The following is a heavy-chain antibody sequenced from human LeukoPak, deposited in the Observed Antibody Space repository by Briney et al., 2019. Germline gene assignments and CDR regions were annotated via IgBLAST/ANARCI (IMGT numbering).Heavy chain of an antibody. J-gene: IGHJ3*02. V-gene: IGHV3-48*03. CDR2: ISSSGSTI. Sequence: QPGGSLRLSCAASGFTFSSYEMNWVRQAPGKGLEWVSYISSSGSTIYYADSVKGRFTIFRDNAKSTVYLQMNSLRAEDTAVYYCARTGTGGDLDIWGQGTMVTVSS. CDR3: ARTGTGGDLDI. D-gene: IGHD2-8*02. CDR1: GFTFSSYE.